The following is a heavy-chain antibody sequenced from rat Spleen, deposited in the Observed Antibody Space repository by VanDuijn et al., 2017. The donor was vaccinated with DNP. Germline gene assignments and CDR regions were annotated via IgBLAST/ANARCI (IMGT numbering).Heavy chain of an antibody. V-gene: IGHV2-19*01. CDR2: MQSGGGT. D-gene: IGHD1-12*01. CDR3: TRDYYSSSFVY. CDR1: GFSLTDYH. J-gene: IGHJ3*01. Sequence: QVQLKESGPGLVQPSQTLSLTCTVSGFSLTDYHVHWVRQPPGKGLEWMGRMQSGGGTAYNSVLKVRLSISRDTSKNQVFLKMNSVQTEDTAIYFCTRDYYSSSFVYWGQGTLVTVSS.